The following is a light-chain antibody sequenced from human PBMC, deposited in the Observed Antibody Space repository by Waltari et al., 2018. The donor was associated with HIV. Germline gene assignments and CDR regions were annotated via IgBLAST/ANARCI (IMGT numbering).Light chain of an antibody. J-gene: IGLJ2*01. Sequence: SYELTQPPAVSVSPGQTARITCSGEALPKQYDYGYQQKSGQAPLLVIYKDSERPSGIPERISGSSSGTTVTLTITGVQAEDEADYYCQSADTSGDYVVFGGGTKLTV. V-gene: IGLV3-25*03. CDR1: ALPKQY. CDR2: KDS. CDR3: QSADTSGDYVV.